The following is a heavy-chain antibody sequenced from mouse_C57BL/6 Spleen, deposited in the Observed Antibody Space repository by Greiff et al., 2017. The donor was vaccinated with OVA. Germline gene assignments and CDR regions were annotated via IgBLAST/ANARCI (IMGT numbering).Heavy chain of an antibody. J-gene: IGHJ2*01. V-gene: IGHV5-16*01. D-gene: IGHD1-1*01. CDR3: ARDRDYGSSYFDY. CDR2: INYDGSST. CDR1: GYTFSDYY. Sequence: EVKLVESEGGLVQPGSSMKLSCTASGYTFSDYYMAWVSQVPEKGLEWVANINYDGSSTYYLDSLKSRFIISRDNATNILYLQMSSLKSEDTATYSCARDRDYGSSYFDYWGQGTTLTVSS.